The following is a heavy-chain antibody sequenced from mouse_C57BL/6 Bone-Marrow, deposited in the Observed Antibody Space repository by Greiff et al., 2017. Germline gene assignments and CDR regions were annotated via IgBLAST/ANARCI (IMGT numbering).Heavy chain of an antibody. D-gene: IGHD1-1*01. CDR2: INYYGSST. J-gene: IGHJ1*03. CDR3: ARDDGSSYWYFDV. V-gene: IGHV5-16*01. CDR1: LFTFIDYY. Sequence: EVKLLHSSFFFFHPFLSIQLSFTSSLFTFIDYYMAWVRQVPEKGLEWVANINYYGSSTYYLDSLKSRFIISRDNAKNILYLQMSSLKSEDTATYYCARDDGSSYWYFDVWGTGTTVTVSS.